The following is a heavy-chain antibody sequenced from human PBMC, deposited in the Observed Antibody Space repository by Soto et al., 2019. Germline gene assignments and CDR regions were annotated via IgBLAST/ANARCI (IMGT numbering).Heavy chain of an antibody. V-gene: IGHV1-24*01. Sequence: ASVKVSCNVSGYTLTEVAMHWVRQAPGKVLEWTGGFGPEDWEAIYAQKFEGRVTMSEDTSTDTAYMGLSSLRSEDTAVYYCETAGLGSGSYSQGILYWGQGTMVNVSS. J-gene: IGHJ4*02. CDR2: FGPEDWEA. CDR1: GYTLTEVA. CDR3: ETAGLGSGSYSQGILY. D-gene: IGHD3-10*01.